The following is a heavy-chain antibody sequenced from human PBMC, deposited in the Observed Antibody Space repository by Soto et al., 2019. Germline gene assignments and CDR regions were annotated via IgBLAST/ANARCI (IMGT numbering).Heavy chain of an antibody. V-gene: IGHV2-5*02. CDR1: GFSLSTSGVG. J-gene: IGHJ5*02. D-gene: IGHD3-10*01. CDR2: IYWDDDK. Sequence: QITLKESGPTLVKPTQPLTLTCTFSGFSLSTSGVGVGWIRQPPGKALEWLALIYWDDDKRYSPSLKSRLTITKDTSKNQVVLTMTNMDPVDTATYYCAHRLEVRGVSTHWFDPWGQGTLVTVSS. CDR3: AHRLEVRGVSTHWFDP.